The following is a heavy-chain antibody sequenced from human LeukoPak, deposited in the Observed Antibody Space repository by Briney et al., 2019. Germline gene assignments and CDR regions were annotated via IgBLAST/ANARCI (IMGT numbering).Heavy chain of an antibody. CDR1: GYTFIGYY. CDR3: AREISLAGIAGVYNWFDP. V-gene: IGHV1-2*02. J-gene: IGHJ5*02. Sequence: GASVKVSCKASGYTFIGYYMHWVRQAPGQGLEWMGWINPNSGGTNYAQKFQGRVTMTRDTSISTAYMELSRLRSDDTAVYYCAREISLAGIAGVYNWFDPWGQGTLVTVSS. CDR2: INPNSGGT. D-gene: IGHD6-13*01.